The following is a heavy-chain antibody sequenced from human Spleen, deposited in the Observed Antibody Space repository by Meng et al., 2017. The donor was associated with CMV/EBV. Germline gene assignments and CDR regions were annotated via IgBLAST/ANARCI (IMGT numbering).Heavy chain of an antibody. V-gene: IGHV3-11*04. CDR3: ARDQKSGYDSYNCFDP. D-gene: IGHD5-12*01. CDR1: GFAFSDYY. Sequence: GESLKIYCAASGFAFSDYYMSWIRQAPGKGLEWVAHLTSGGRVRYYADSVKGRFAISRDNAKKSLYLQMNSLRVEDTAVYYCARDQKSGYDSYNCFDPWGQGTLVTVSS. CDR2: LTSGGRVR. J-gene: IGHJ5*02.